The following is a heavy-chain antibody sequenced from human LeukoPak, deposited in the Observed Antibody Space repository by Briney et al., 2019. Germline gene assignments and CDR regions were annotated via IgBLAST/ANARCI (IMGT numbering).Heavy chain of an antibody. CDR1: GFTFSSYS. CDR2: ISSSSSCI. Sequence: GGSLRLSCAASGFTFSSYSMNWVRQAPGKGLEWVSSISSSSSCIYYADSVKGRFTISRDNAKNSLYLQMNSLRAEDTAVYYCARDLGGYGDRISDYFDYWGQGTLVTVSS. J-gene: IGHJ4*02. D-gene: IGHD4-17*01. V-gene: IGHV3-21*01. CDR3: ARDLGGYGDRISDYFDY.